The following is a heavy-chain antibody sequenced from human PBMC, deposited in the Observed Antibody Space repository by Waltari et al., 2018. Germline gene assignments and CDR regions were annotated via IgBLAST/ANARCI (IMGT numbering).Heavy chain of an antibody. CDR2: ISGRGGST. J-gene: IGHJ4*02. Sequence: EVQLLESGGGLVQPGGSLRLSCAASGFTFSSYAMSWVRQAPGKGMEWGSAISGRGGSTYYADSVKGRFTISRDNSKNTLYLQMNSLRAEDTAVYYCALRAYSSSYGGFDYWGQGTLVTVSS. CDR3: ALRAYSSSYGGFDY. CDR1: GFTFSSYA. D-gene: IGHD6-13*01. V-gene: IGHV3-23*01.